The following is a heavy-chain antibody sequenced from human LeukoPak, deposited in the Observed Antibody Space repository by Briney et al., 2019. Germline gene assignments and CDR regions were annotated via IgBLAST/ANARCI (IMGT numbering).Heavy chain of an antibody. V-gene: IGHV4-31*03. J-gene: IGHJ4*02. Sequence: SQTLSLTCTVSGDSTSSGGYYWSWIRQHPGKGLEWIGYIYYSGSTYYNPSLKSRVTISVDTSKNQFSLKLNSVTAADTAVYYCARDRGYYDSSGYYYVFDYWGQGTLVTVSS. CDR2: IYYSGST. CDR3: ARDRGYYDSSGYYYVFDY. D-gene: IGHD3-22*01. CDR1: GDSTSSGGYY.